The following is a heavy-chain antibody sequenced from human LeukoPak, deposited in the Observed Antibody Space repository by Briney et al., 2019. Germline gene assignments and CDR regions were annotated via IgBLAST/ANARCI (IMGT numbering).Heavy chain of an antibody. CDR3: ARAHYYGSEYYFDY. CDR2: IYYSGST. CDR1: GGSISNYY. Sequence: PSETLSLTCTVSGGSISNYYWSWIRQPPGKGLEFIGYIYYSGSTNYNPSLKSRVTMSVDTSKNQFSLKLSSVTAADTAVYYCARAHYYGSEYYFDYWGQGTLVTVSS. J-gene: IGHJ4*02. D-gene: IGHD3-10*01. V-gene: IGHV4-59*12.